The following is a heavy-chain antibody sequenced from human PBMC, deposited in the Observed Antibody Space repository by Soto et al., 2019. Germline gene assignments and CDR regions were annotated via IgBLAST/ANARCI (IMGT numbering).Heavy chain of an antibody. Sequence: ASETLSLTCAVYGGSFSGYYWSWIRQPPGKGLEWIREINHSGSTNYNPSLKSRVTISVDTSKNQLSLKLTSVTAADTAVYYCARRPRYCSGGSCGFDAFDIWGQGTMVTLSS. CDR2: INHSGST. CDR1: GGSFSGYY. D-gene: IGHD2-15*01. J-gene: IGHJ3*02. CDR3: ARRPRYCSGGSCGFDAFDI. V-gene: IGHV4-34*01.